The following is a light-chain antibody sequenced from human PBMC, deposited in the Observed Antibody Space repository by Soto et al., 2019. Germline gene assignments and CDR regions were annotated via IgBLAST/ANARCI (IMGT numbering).Light chain of an antibody. J-gene: IGKJ1*01. V-gene: IGKV3-20*01. Sequence: EIVMTQAQATLSVSLVETASVSCRASQSAGNFLAWYQQKPGQAPRLLIYRAVIRATGIPDRFSGSGSGTDFTLTISRLEPEDFALYYCQQYGSSWTFGQGTKVDIK. CDR1: QSAGNF. CDR2: RAV. CDR3: QQYGSSWT.